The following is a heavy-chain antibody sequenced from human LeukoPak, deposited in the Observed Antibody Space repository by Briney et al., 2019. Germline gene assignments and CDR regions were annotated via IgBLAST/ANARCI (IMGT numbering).Heavy chain of an antibody. CDR3: ARDLGQYYDTSDNWFDP. V-gene: IGHV3-21*01. CDR2: ISSSSRYI. Sequence: PGGSLRLSCVASGFTFSSYNMNWVRQAPGKGLEWVSSISSSSRYIYYADSVKGRFTISRDNAKNTLNLQMNSLRAEDTAVYYCARDLGQYYDTSDNWFDPWGQGTLVTVSS. CDR1: GFTFSSYN. D-gene: IGHD3-22*01. J-gene: IGHJ5*02.